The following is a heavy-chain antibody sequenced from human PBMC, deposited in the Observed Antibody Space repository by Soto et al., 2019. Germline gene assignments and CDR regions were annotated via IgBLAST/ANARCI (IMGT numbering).Heavy chain of an antibody. J-gene: IGHJ4*02. Sequence: EVQLLESGGGLVQPGGSLRLSCAASGFTFSSYAMSWVRQAPGKGLEWVSAISGSGGSTYYADSVKGRFTISRDNSKNTLYLQMNSLRAEETAVYYCAKVDTAMVMSIDYWGQGALVTVSS. CDR2: ISGSGGST. D-gene: IGHD5-18*01. V-gene: IGHV3-23*01. CDR3: AKVDTAMVMSIDY. CDR1: GFTFSSYA.